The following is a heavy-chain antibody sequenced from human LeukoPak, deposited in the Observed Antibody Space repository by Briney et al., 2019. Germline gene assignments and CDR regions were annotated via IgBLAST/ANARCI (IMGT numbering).Heavy chain of an antibody. D-gene: IGHD1-1*01. CDR2: VSGSGGAT. V-gene: IGHV3-23*01. Sequence: GGSLRLSCAASGFTFNNYAMSWVRQAPGMGLEWLAYVSGSGGATYYAASVKGRFTISRDNSKNTVYLQMGSLRAEDTAVYYCAKNRGGTYKYYMDVWGNGTTVTVSS. CDR3: AKNRGGTYKYYMDV. CDR1: GFTFNNYA. J-gene: IGHJ6*03.